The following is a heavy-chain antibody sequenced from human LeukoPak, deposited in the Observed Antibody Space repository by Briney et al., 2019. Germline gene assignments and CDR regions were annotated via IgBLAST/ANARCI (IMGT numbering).Heavy chain of an antibody. CDR1: GASVSSASYY. D-gene: IGHD2-2*01. J-gene: IGHJ6*02. V-gene: IGHV4-61*01. Sequence: SETLSLTCTVSGASVSSASYYWSWIRQPPGQGLEWIGFIYYSGTTKYNPSLKSRVTISIDTSRNQFSLKLNSVTAADTAVYYCARDRCTSTNCYAGYYYGTDVWGQGTTVTVSS. CDR2: IYYSGTT. CDR3: ARDRCTSTNCYAGYYYGTDV.